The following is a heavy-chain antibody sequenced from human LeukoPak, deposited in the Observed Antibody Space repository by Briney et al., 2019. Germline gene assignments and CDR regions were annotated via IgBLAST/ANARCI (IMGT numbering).Heavy chain of an antibody. CDR1: GFTFSIYG. Sequence: GGSQRLSCAASGFTFSIYGTHWVRQAPGKGLEWVAVIANDAKTTYYADSVKGRFTISRDNSKNTFYLQMNSLRAEDTAVYYCTKEGLPSGSSWSAWFDPWGQGTLVTVSS. J-gene: IGHJ5*02. V-gene: IGHV3-30*18. D-gene: IGHD3-10*01. CDR2: IANDAKTT. CDR3: TKEGLPSGSSWSAWFDP.